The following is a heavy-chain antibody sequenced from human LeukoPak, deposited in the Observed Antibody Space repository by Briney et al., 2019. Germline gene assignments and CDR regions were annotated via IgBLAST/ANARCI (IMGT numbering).Heavy chain of an antibody. Sequence: SETLSLTCAVSGYFISSGDYWGWIRQPPGKGLEWIGSIYHGGSAHYNPSLKSRVTISVDTSKNQFSLKLSSVTAADTAVYYCARNTTVVVTSKLFDPWGQGTLVTVSS. CDR1: GYFISSGDY. J-gene: IGHJ5*02. CDR2: IYHGGSA. CDR3: ARNTTVVVTSKLFDP. D-gene: IGHD2-21*02. V-gene: IGHV4-38-2*01.